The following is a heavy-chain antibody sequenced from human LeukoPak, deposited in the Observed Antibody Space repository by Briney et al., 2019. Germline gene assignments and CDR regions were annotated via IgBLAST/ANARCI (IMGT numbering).Heavy chain of an antibody. CDR1: GGSISSYY. V-gene: IGHV4-59*01. J-gene: IGHJ4*02. CDR3: ARVPGSGASDY. D-gene: IGHD1-26*01. CDR2: IYYSGST. Sequence: SETLSLTCTVSGGSISSYYWSWIRQPPGKGLEWIGYIYYSGSTNYNPSLKSRVTISVATSKNQFSLKLSSVTAADTAVYYCARVPGSGASDYWGQGTLVTVSS.